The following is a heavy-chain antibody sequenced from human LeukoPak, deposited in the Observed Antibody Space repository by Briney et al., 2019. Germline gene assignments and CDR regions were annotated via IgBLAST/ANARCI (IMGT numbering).Heavy chain of an antibody. D-gene: IGHD6-19*01. J-gene: IGHJ3*02. V-gene: IGHV4-31*03. Sequence: PAQTLSLTCTVSGGSISSGGYYWSWIRQHPGKGLEWIGYIYYSGSTYYNPSLKSRVTISVDTSKNQFSLKLSSVTAADTAVYYCAREKAVAGTLDAFDIWGQGTMVTVSS. CDR3: AREKAVAGTLDAFDI. CDR2: IYYSGST. CDR1: GGSISSGGYY.